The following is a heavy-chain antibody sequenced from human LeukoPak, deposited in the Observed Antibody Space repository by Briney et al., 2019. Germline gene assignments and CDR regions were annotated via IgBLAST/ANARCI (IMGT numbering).Heavy chain of an antibody. CDR1: GGSFSGYY. D-gene: IGHD6-6*01. V-gene: IGHV4-59*12. CDR2: IYYSGST. J-gene: IGHJ4*02. Sequence: SETLSLTCAVYGGSFSGYYWSWIRQPPGKGLEWIGYIYYSGSTNYNPSLKSRVTMSVDTSKNQFSLKLSSVTAADTAVYYCARESIAPDYWGQGTLVTVSS. CDR3: ARESIAPDY.